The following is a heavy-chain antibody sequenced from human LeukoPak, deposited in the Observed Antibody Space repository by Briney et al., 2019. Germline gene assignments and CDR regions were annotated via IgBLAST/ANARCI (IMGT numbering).Heavy chain of an antibody. V-gene: IGHV5-51*01. CDR3: ARHSEHDYGDYLDY. CDR1: GYSFTSYW. D-gene: IGHD4-17*01. J-gene: IGHJ4*02. Sequence: GESLKISWKGSGYSFTSYWIGWVRQLPGKGLGWRGIIYPGDSDTRYSPSFQGQVTISADKSISTAYLQWSSLKASDTAMYYCARHSEHDYGDYLDYWGQGTLVTVSS. CDR2: IYPGDSDT.